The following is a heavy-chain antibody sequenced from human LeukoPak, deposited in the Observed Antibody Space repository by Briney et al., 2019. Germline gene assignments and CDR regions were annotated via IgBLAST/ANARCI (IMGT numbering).Heavy chain of an antibody. CDR2: IYPGDSDT. J-gene: IGHJ4*02. Sequence: GASLQISCQGSGSRFTSYWIGWVRPMPGKGLEWMGIIYPGDSDTRYSPSFQGQVTISADKSISTAYLQWSSLKASDTAMYYCARHPVGAQPFDYWGQGTLVTVSS. CDR3: ARHPVGAQPFDY. D-gene: IGHD1-26*01. V-gene: IGHV5-51*01. CDR1: GSRFTSYW.